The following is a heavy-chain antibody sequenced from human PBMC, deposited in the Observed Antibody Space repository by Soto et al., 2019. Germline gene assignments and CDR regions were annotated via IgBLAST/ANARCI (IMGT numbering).Heavy chain of an antibody. CDR1: GGTFSSYA. V-gene: IGHV1-69*06. CDR2: IIPIFGTA. CDR3: ARTRAADQYCSGGSCYVTGWFDP. Sequence: SVKVSCKASGGTFSSYAISWVRQAPGQGLEWMGGIIPIFGTANYAQKFQGRVTITADKSTSTAYMELSSLRSEDTAVYYCARTRAADQYCSGGSCYVTGWFDPWGQGTLVTVSS. J-gene: IGHJ5*02. D-gene: IGHD2-15*01.